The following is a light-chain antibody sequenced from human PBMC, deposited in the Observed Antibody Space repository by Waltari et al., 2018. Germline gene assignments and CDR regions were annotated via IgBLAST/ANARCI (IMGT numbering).Light chain of an antibody. CDR1: SSNIGRNT. CDR2: IND. Sequence: QSVLTQPPSASGTPGQRVTISCSGSSSNIGRNTVNWYQHFPGTAPKLVIYINDQRPSGVTDRFSGSKSGTSASLAISGLQSDDEAEYSCAVWDDSLSAWLFGGGTKLAVL. V-gene: IGLV1-44*01. CDR3: AVWDDSLSAWL. J-gene: IGLJ3*02.